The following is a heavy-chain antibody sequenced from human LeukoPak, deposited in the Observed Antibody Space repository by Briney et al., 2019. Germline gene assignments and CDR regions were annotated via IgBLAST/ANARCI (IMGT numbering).Heavy chain of an antibody. D-gene: IGHD6-6*01. CDR2: ITGSGHST. V-gene: IGHV3-23*01. Sequence: PGGSLRLSCAASGFTFTRYAMSWVRQAPGKGLEWVSGITGSGHSTYYADSVKGRFTISRGNSKNTLYLQMNSLRAEDTAVYYCAKDPYSSSTFDWFDPWGQGTLVTVSS. CDR1: GFTFTRYA. CDR3: AKDPYSSSTFDWFDP. J-gene: IGHJ5*02.